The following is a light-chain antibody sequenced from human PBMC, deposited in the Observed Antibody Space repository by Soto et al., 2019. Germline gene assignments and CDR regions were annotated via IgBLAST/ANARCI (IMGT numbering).Light chain of an antibody. CDR2: GAS. CDR1: QSVSSSY. J-gene: IGKJ2*01. V-gene: IGKV3-20*01. Sequence: LVLTQSPGTLSLSPGERATLSCRASQSVSSSYLAWYQQKPGQAPRLIIFGASRRATGIPDRFSGSGSGTDFTLIISRLEPEDFAVYYCQQYGYSLYTFGQGTKLEMK. CDR3: QQYGYSLYT.